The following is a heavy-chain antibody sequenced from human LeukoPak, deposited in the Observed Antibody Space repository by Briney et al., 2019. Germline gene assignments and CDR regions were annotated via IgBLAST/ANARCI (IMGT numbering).Heavy chain of an antibody. D-gene: IGHD5-24*01. J-gene: IGHJ5*02. CDR2: INPSGDNT. Sequence: AASVKVSCKASGYTFTNNFMHWVRQAPGQGLEWIGIINPSGDNTWYAQKFQGRVTMTRDMATSTDYLEVSSLRSEDTAVYYCARDNSLRDTAWWFDPWGQGTLVTVST. V-gene: IGHV1-46*01. CDR3: ARDNSLRDTAWWFDP. CDR1: GYTFTNNF.